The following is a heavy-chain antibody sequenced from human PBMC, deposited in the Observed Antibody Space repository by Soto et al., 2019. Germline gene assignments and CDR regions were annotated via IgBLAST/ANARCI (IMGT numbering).Heavy chain of an antibody. CDR2: INSGKGDT. V-gene: IGHV1-3*04. D-gene: IGHD6-19*01. Sequence: ASVKVSCKASGYTFTTYGMHWVRQAPGQSLEWLGWINSGKGDTKYSEKLQGRVTITEDTSASTAFMELSGLRSEDTAVYYCARVSGWYYFDYWGQGTLVTAPQ. CDR1: GYTFTTYG. J-gene: IGHJ4*02. CDR3: ARVSGWYYFDY.